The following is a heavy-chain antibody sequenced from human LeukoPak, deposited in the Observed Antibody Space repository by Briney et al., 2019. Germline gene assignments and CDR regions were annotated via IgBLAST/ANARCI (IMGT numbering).Heavy chain of an antibody. CDR3: ARVKCSGGSCYEIDY. J-gene: IGHJ4*02. Sequence: SVKVSCKASGGTFSSYAISWVRQAPGQGLEWMGGIIPIFGTANYAQKFQGRVTITADEPTSTAYMELSSLRSEDTAVYYCARVKCSGGSCYEIDYWGQGTLVTVSS. V-gene: IGHV1-69*13. CDR2: IIPIFGTA. CDR1: GGTFSSYA. D-gene: IGHD2-15*01.